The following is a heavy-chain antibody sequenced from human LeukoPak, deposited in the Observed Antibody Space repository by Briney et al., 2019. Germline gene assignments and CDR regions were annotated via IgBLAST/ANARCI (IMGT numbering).Heavy chain of an antibody. CDR1: GVTFSSYG. V-gene: IGHV3-30*02. CDR2: IRYDGSNE. D-gene: IGHD1-26*01. CDR3: ARVLVGATSWRFDY. Sequence: GGSLRLSCVASGVTFSSYGMHWVRQAPGKGLEWVAFIRYDGSNEYYIDSVKGRFTLSRDNSKNTLYLQMNSLRAEDTAVYYCARVLVGATSWRFDYWGQGTLVTVSS. J-gene: IGHJ4*02.